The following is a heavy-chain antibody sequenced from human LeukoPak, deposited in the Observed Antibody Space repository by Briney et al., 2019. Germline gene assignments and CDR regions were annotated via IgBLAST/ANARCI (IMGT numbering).Heavy chain of an antibody. V-gene: IGHV4-4*02. D-gene: IGHD3-22*01. Sequence: SGTLSLTCSVSGGSLTSYAWWSWVRQPPGKGLEWIGEIHLNGITNYNPSLKSRVTMSIDKSKNQLSLNLRSVTAADTAVYYCARVISSAWRQMDLWGQGTLVTVSS. CDR3: ARVISSAWRQMDL. CDR2: IHLNGIT. CDR1: GGSLTSYAW. J-gene: IGHJ5*02.